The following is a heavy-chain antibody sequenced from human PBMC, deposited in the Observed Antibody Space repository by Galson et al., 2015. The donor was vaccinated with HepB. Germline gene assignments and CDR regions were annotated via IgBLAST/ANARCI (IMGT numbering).Heavy chain of an antibody. Sequence: PALVKPTQTLTLTCTFSGFSLSTSGVGVGWIRQPPGKALEWLALIYWDDDKRYSPSLKSRLTITKDTSKNQVVLTMTNMDPVDTATYYCAHRTYYDFWRNNWFDPWGQGTLVTVSS. CDR1: GFSLSTSGVG. CDR2: IYWDDDK. CDR3: AHRTYYDFWRNNWFDP. D-gene: IGHD3-3*01. J-gene: IGHJ5*02. V-gene: IGHV2-5*02.